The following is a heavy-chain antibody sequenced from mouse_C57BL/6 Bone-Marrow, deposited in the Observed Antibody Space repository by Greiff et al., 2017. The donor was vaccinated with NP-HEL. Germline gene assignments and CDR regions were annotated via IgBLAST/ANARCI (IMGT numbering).Heavy chain of an antibody. J-gene: IGHJ2*01. CDR2: IDPANGNT. CDR1: GFNIKNTY. D-gene: IGHD2-10*01. Sequence: DVKLQESVAELVRPGASVKLSCTASGFNIKNTYMHWVKQRPEQGLEWIGRIDPANGNTKYAPKFQGKATITADTSSNTAYLQLSSLTSEDTAIYYCARTGTYYGPPYYFDYWGQGTTLTVSS. CDR3: ARTGTYYGPPYYFDY. V-gene: IGHV14-3*01.